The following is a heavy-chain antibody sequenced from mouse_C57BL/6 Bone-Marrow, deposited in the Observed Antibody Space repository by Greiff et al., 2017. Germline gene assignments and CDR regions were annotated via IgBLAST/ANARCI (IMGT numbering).Heavy chain of an antibody. D-gene: IGHD2-4*01. CDR3: ARIYYDYDGQYYYAMDY. V-gene: IGHV1-81*01. CDR2: IYPRSGNT. J-gene: IGHJ4*01. CDR1: GYTFTSYG. Sequence: VQLQQSGAELARPGASVKLSCKASGYTFTSYGISWVKQRTGQGLEWIGEIYPRSGNTYYNEKFKGKATLTADKSSSTAYMELRSLTSEDSAVYYCARIYYDYDGQYYYAMDYWGQGTSVTVSS.